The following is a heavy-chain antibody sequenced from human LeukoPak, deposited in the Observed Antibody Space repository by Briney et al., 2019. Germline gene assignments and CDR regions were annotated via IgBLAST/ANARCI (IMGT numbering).Heavy chain of an antibody. CDR3: ARQTGSGSYTNWFDP. J-gene: IGHJ5*02. CDR2: IYYSGST. D-gene: IGHD3-10*01. CDR1: GGSISSYY. Sequence: SETLSLTCTVSGGSISSYYWSWIRQPPGKGLEWIGYIYYSGSTNYNPSLKSRVTVSVDTSKNQFSLRLSSVTAADTAVYYCARQTGSGSYTNWFDPWGQGPLVTVSS. V-gene: IGHV4-59*08.